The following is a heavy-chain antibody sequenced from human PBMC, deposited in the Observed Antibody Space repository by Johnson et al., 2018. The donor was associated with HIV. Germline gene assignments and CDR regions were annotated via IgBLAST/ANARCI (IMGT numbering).Heavy chain of an antibody. D-gene: IGHD6-6*01. Sequence: QLVESGGGLVQPGRSLRLSCAASGFTFDDYAMHWVRQAPGKGLEWVSGISWNSGSIGYADSVKGRFTISRDNAKNSLHLQMNSLRAEDTALYYCAKDMAARTLDAVEIWGQWTMFTVSS. CDR3: AKDMAARTLDAVEI. V-gene: IGHV3-9*01. CDR1: GFTFDDYA. J-gene: IGHJ3*02. CDR2: ISWNSGSI.